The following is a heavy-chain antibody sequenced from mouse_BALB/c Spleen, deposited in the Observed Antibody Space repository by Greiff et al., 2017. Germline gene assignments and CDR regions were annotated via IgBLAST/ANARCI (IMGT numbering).Heavy chain of an antibody. Sequence: QVQLQQSGPGLVAPSQSLSITCTVSGFSLTGYGVNWVRQPPGKGLEWLGMIWGDGSTDYNSALKSRLSISKDTSTSQVFLKMNSLQTDDTARYYCARDGNYGYFDVWGAGTTVTVSS. V-gene: IGHV2-6-7*01. CDR3: ARDGNYGYFDV. J-gene: IGHJ1*01. D-gene: IGHD2-1*01. CDR2: IWGDGST. CDR1: GFSLTGYG.